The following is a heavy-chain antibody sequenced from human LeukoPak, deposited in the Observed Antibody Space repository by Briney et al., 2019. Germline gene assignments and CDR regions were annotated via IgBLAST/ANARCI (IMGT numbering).Heavy chain of an antibody. D-gene: IGHD4-17*01. V-gene: IGHV3-48*03. CDR2: ISSTGGTI. J-gene: IGHJ4*02. CDR1: GFTFSGYA. Sequence: PGGSLTLSCAASGFTFSGYAMNWVRQAPGKGLEWLSHISSTGGTIYYADSVKGRLTVSRDNAENSLYLQMNSLRAEDTAVYYCAKSDPYGDSLIEIWGQGALVTVSS. CDR3: AKSDPYGDSLIEI.